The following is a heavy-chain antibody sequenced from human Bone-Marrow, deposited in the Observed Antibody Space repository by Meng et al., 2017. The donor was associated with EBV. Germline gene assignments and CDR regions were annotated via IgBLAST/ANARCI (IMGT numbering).Heavy chain of an antibody. V-gene: IGHV4-61*01. CDR3: AKSRSSTPGVVDS. D-gene: IGHD3-10*01. Sequence: QVQRQESGPGPVKPLVTLSLPCTVPGAAVSGGLYHWSWIRQPPGKELEWIGYIYDGGTTIYNPSLKSRVTILLDTSRNQFSLGLRSVTTADTAVYYCAKSRSSTPGVVDSWGQGTLSPSPQ. J-gene: IGHJ4*02. CDR1: GAAVSGGLYH. CDR2: IYDGGTT.